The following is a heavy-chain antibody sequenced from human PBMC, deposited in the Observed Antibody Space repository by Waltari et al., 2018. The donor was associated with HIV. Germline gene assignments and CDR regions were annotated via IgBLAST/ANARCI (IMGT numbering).Heavy chain of an antibody. CDR2: ISYDGSNK. D-gene: IGHD2-8*02. J-gene: IGHJ5*02. Sequence: QVQLVESGGGVVQPGRLLRLSCAASGFTFSSYAMHWVRQAPGKGLEWVAVISYDGSNKYYADSVKGRFTITRDNSKNTLYLQMNSLRAEDTAVYYCASLVNWFDPWGQGTLVTVSS. V-gene: IGHV3-30-3*01. CDR3: ASLVNWFDP. CDR1: GFTFSSYA.